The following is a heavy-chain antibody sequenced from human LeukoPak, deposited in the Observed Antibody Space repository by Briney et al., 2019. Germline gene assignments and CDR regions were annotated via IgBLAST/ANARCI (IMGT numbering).Heavy chain of an antibody. V-gene: IGHV4-30-2*01. Sequence: SETQSLTCTVSGGSISSGGYYWSWIRQPPGKGLEWIGYIYHSGSTNYNPSLKSRVTISVDTSKNQFSLKLSSVTAADTAVYYCARVQWLVQILDYWGQGTLVTVSS. D-gene: IGHD6-19*01. CDR1: GGSISSGGYY. J-gene: IGHJ4*02. CDR2: IYHSGST. CDR3: ARVQWLVQILDY.